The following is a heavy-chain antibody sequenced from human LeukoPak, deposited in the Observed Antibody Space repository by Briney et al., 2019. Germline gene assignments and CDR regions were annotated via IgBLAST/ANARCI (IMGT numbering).Heavy chain of an antibody. V-gene: IGHV4-39*07. D-gene: IGHD1-26*01. CDR2: IYYSGST. CDR1: GGSISSSSYY. J-gene: IGHJ4*02. Sequence: SETLSLTCTVSGGSISSSSYYWGWIRQPPGKGLEWIGSIYYSGSTYYNPSLKSRVTISVDTSKNQFSLKLSSVTAADTAVYYCARDSGSLGFFDYWGQGTLVTVSS. CDR3: ARDSGSLGFFDY.